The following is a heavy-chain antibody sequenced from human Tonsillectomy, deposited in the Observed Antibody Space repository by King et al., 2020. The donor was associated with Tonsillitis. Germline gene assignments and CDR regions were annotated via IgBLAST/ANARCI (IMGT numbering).Heavy chain of an antibody. V-gene: IGHV5-51*01. J-gene: IGHJ4*02. D-gene: IGHD3-22*01. CDR2: IYPGDSDT. CDR1: GYSFTSYW. Sequence: QLVQSGAEVKKPGESLKISCKGSGYSFTSYWIGWVRQMPGKGLEWMGIIYPGDSDTRYSPSFQGQVTISADKSISTAYLQWSSLKASDTAMYYCARQGSTYYDDSSNADTTASGIDYWGQGTLVTVSS. CDR3: ARQGSTYYDDSSNADTTASGIDY.